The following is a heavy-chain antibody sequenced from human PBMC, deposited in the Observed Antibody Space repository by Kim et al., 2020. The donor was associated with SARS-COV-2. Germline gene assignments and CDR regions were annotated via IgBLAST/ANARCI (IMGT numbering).Heavy chain of an antibody. CDR2: T. J-gene: IGHJ4*02. Sequence: TNYNPPLKSRVTISVDKSKNQLSLKLTSVTAADTAVYYCAREGALTSFNYWGQGTLVTVSS. CDR3: AREGALTSFNY. V-gene: IGHV4-4*02. D-gene: IGHD1-26*01.